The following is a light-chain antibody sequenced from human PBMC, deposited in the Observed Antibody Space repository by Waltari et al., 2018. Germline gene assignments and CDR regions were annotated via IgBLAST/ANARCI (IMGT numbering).Light chain of an antibody. CDR3: AACDYSLNYV. J-gene: IGLJ1*01. CDR1: TSNIGSNT. Sequence: QSVLTQPPSASGTPGQRVTISCSGSTSNIGSNTVNWYQQFPGTAPTLLIYSNNQRPSGVPDRFSASKSGTSASLTISGLYYEDEADYYCAACDYSLNYVFGSGTKVTVL. V-gene: IGLV1-44*01. CDR2: SNN.